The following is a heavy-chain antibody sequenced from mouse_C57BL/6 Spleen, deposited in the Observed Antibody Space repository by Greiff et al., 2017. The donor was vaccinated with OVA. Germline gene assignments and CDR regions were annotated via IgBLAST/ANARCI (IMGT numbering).Heavy chain of an antibody. D-gene: IGHD2-10*01. J-gene: IGHJ4*01. CDR1: GYTFTSYW. CDR2: IDPSDSYT. Sequence: QVQLQQPGAELVMPGASVKLSCKASGYTFTSYWMHWVKQRPGQGLEWIGEIDPSDSYTDYNQKFKGKSTLTVDKSSSTAYMQLSSLTSEDSAVYYCARAYPGGMDYWGQGTSVTVSS. V-gene: IGHV1-69*01. CDR3: ARAYPGGMDY.